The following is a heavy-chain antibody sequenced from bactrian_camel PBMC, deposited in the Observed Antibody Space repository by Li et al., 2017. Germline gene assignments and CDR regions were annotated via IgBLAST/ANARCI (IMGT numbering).Heavy chain of an antibody. J-gene: IGHJ4*01. Sequence: VQLVESGGGSVQAGGSLRLSCAASGYTYSNYCMGWFRQAPGKERERVAAIYTGGSSTYYADSVKGRFTISRDNAKNTVYLQMNSLKPEDTAVYYCVRDAGTPYGYNYWGQGTQVTVS. CDR1: GYTYSNYC. V-gene: IGHV3S40*01. CDR3: VRDAGTPYGYNY. CDR2: IYTGGSST. D-gene: IGHD6*01.